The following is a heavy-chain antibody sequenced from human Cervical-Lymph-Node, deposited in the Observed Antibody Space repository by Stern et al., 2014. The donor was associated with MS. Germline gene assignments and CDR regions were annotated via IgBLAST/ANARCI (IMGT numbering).Heavy chain of an antibody. V-gene: IGHV1-58*02. D-gene: IGHD3-3*01. CDR3: ATDLHYDFLGVGVDV. J-gene: IGHJ6*02. CDR1: GFTFSRST. Sequence: QMQLVQSGPEVKKPGTSVKVSCKASGFTFSRSTMQWVRQTRGQRLEWIGWIVVASGNRKYAQKFQERVTITRDMSTSTAYMELSSLRSEDTAVYYCATDLHYDFLGVGVDVWGQGTAVTVSS. CDR2: IVVASGNR.